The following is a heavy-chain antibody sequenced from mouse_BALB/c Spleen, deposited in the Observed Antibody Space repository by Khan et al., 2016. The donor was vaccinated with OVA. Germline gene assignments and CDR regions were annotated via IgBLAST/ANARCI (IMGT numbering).Heavy chain of an antibody. Sequence: EVELVESGGGLVQPGGSRKLSCAASGFTFSSFGMHWVRQAPKKGLEWVAYMSSGSSTIYYVDTVKGRFTISRDNPKNTLLLQMTSLRSEDTAMYYCVRSGGNFHWYFDVWGAGTSVTVSS. CDR1: GFTFSSFG. CDR3: VRSGGNFHWYFDV. CDR2: MSSGSSTI. J-gene: IGHJ1*01. D-gene: IGHD2-1*01. V-gene: IGHV5-17*02.